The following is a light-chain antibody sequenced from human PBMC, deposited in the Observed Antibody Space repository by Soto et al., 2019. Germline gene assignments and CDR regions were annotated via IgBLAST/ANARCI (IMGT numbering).Light chain of an antibody. CDR1: SSDVGSYNL. V-gene: IGLV2-23*01. Sequence: QSALTQPASVSGSPGQSITISCTGTSSDVGSYNLVSWYQQHPGKAPKLMIYEGSKRPSGVSNRFSGSKSGNTASLTISRLQDEDEADYYCCEYAGSSTYVFGAGTKLTVL. J-gene: IGLJ1*01. CDR2: EGS. CDR3: CEYAGSSTYV.